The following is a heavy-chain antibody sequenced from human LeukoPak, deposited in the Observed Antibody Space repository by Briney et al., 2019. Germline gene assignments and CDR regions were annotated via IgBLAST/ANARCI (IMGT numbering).Heavy chain of an antibody. Sequence: PSETLSLTCAVYGGCFSGYYWSWIRQPPGKGLERIGEINHSGSTNYNPSLKSRVTISVDTSKNQFSLKLSSVTAADTAVYYCARGLAAAGGGYYFDYWGQGTLVTVSS. D-gene: IGHD6-13*01. J-gene: IGHJ4*02. CDR2: INHSGST. CDR3: ARGLAAAGGGYYFDY. CDR1: GGCFSGYY. V-gene: IGHV4-34*01.